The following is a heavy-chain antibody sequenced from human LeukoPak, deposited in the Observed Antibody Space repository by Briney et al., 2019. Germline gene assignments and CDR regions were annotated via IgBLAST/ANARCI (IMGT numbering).Heavy chain of an antibody. Sequence: PGRSLRLSCAATGFTFSNYAIHWGRQAPGKGLEGVAFISDDGSRQHYADSVRGRFTISRDNSKNTLNLQMNSLRAEDTAVYYCARDSPPLNFYGSGSYYGSEYYFDYWGQGTLVTVSS. V-gene: IGHV3-30-3*01. CDR3: ARDSPPLNFYGSGSYYGSEYYFDY. CDR1: GFTFSNYA. D-gene: IGHD3-10*01. CDR2: ISDDGSRQ. J-gene: IGHJ4*02.